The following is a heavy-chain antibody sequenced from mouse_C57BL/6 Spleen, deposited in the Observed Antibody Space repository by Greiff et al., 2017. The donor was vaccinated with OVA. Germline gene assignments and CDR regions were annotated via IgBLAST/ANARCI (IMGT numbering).Heavy chain of an antibody. CDR1: GYTFTSYW. J-gene: IGHJ2*01. V-gene: IGHV1-50*01. CDR3: ARRGWPGGYYFDY. D-gene: IGHD1-1*02. Sequence: QVQLQQPGAELVKPGASVKLSCKASGYTFTSYWMQWVKQRPGQGLEWIGEIDPSDSYTNYNQKFKGKATLTVDTSSSTAYMQLSSLTSEDSAVYYCARRGWPGGYYFDYWGQGTTLTVAS. CDR2: IDPSDSYT.